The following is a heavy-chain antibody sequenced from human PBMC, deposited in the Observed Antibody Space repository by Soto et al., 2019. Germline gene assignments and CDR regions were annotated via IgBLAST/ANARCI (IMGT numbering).Heavy chain of an antibody. J-gene: IGHJ4*02. CDR2: ICGDGAT. V-gene: IGHV3-66*02. Sequence: PGGSLRLSCAASGFTVSSNYMSWVRQAPGKGLEWVSVICGDGATYYADSVKGRFTISRDNSKNTLYLQMNSLRAEDTAVYYCAKDPDSSGMVRGGPYFDYWGKGTLVTVSS. CDR1: GFTVSSNY. D-gene: IGHD3-10*01. CDR3: AKDPDSSGMVRGGPYFDY.